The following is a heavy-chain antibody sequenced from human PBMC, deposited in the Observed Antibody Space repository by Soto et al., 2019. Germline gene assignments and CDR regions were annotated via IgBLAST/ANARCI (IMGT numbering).Heavy chain of an antibody. CDR1: GYTFTSYY. D-gene: IGHD2-21*02. Sequence: QVQLMQSGANVKKPGASVTISCKASGYTFTSYYIHWVRQAPRQGLEWMAIINPSGGSTNYAQKFQGRVTVTRDTSTSTVNMELSSLSSEDTAVYYCARDLTAADYWGQGTLVTVSS. CDR3: ARDLTAADY. V-gene: IGHV1-46*01. J-gene: IGHJ4*02. CDR2: INPSGGST.